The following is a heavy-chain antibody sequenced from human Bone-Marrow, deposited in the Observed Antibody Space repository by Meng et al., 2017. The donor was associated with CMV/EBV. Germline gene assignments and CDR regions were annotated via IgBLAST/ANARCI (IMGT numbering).Heavy chain of an antibody. CDR1: GYTFTSYD. CDR2: MNPNSGNT. J-gene: IGHJ4*02. CDR3: ARQLFKYSSSSHSLGY. V-gene: IGHV1-8*01. D-gene: IGHD6-6*01. Sequence: ASVKVSCKASGYTFTSYDINWVRQATGQGLEWMGWMNPNSGNTGYAQKFQGRVTMTRNTSISTAYMELSRLRSDDTAVYYCARQLFKYSSSSHSLGYWGQGPLVTIYS.